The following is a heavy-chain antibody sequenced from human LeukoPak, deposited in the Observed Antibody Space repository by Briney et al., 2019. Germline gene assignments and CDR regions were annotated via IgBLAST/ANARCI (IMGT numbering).Heavy chain of an antibody. CDR2: FDPEDGET. V-gene: IGHV1-24*01. CDR3: ATRQGAYYYYGMDV. CDR1: GYTLTELS. J-gene: IGHJ6*02. D-gene: IGHD3-16*01. Sequence: ASVKVSCKASGYTLTELSMHWVRQAPGKGLEWMGGFDPEDGETIYAQKFQGRVTMTEDTSTDTAYMELSSLRSEDTAVYYCATRQGAYYYYGMDVWGQGTTVTVSS.